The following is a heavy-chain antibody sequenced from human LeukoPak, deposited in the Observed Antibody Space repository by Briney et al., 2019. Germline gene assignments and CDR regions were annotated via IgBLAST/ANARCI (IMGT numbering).Heavy chain of an antibody. V-gene: IGHV4-38-2*02. CDR1: GYSISSGYY. J-gene: IGHJ6*03. CDR3: ARRRVGTTFYYYYYMDV. D-gene: IGHD1-26*01. Sequence: SETLSLTCTVSGYSISSGYYWSWIRQPPGKGLEWIGEINHSGSTNYNPSLKSRVTMSVDRAKNQFSLNLSSVTAADTAMYYCARRRVGTTFYYYYYMDVWGKGTTVTISS. CDR2: INHSGST.